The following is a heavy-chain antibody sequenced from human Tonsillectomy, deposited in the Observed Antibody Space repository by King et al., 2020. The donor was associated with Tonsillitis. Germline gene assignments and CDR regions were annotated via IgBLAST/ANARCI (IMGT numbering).Heavy chain of an antibody. CDR3: ARPRVSEVVRGFITYFDY. CDR1: GYSFTTYW. D-gene: IGHD3-10*01. J-gene: IGHJ4*02. CDR2: IYPGDSDT. V-gene: IGHV5-51*01. Sequence: VQLVESGAEVKKPGESLKISCKGSGYSFTTYWIGWVRQMPGKGLEWMGIIYPGDSDTRYSPSFQGQVTISADKSISTAYLQSRSLQASDTAMYYCARPRVSEVVRGFITYFDYWGQGTLVTVSS.